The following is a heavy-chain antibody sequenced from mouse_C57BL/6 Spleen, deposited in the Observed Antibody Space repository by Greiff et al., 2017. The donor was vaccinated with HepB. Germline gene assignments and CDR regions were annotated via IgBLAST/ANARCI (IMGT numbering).Heavy chain of an antibody. CDR1: GYTFTSYW. CDR3: ARSGSSGYVSYAMDY. Sequence: QVQLKQPGAELVRPGSSVKLSCKASGYTFTSYWMHWVKQRPIQGLEWIGNIDPSDSETHYNQKFKDKATLTVDKSSSTAYMQLSSLTSEDSAVYYCARSGSSGYVSYAMDYWGQGTSVTVSS. J-gene: IGHJ4*01. CDR2: IDPSDSET. D-gene: IGHD3-2*02. V-gene: IGHV1-52*01.